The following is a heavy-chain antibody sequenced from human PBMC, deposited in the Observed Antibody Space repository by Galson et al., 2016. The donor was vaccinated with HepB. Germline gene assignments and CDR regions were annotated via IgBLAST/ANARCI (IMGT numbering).Heavy chain of an antibody. V-gene: IGHV1-69*02. Sequence: SVKVSCKASGGSFNSYTFSWVRQARGQGLEWMGRITPILGKPNYAQKSQGRVTIAADRSTSTVYLDLSSLKSEDTAVYYCATEWERQDSFDDWGQGTLVTVSS. CDR2: ITPILGKP. CDR1: GGSFNSYT. CDR3: ATEWERQDSFDD. D-gene: IGHD1-26*01. J-gene: IGHJ4*02.